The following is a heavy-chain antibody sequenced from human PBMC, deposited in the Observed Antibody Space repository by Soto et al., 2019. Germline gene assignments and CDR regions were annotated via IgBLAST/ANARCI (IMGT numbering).Heavy chain of an antibody. CDR3: ARGDYYDSSGYFDY. V-gene: IGHV4-59*01. D-gene: IGHD3-22*01. CDR1: GGSISSYY. CDR2: IYYSGST. Sequence: SETLSLTCTVSGGSISSYYWSWIRQPPGKGLEWIGYIYYSGSTNYNPSLKSRVTISVDTSKNQFSLKLSSVTAADTAVYYCARGDYYDSSGYFDYWGQGTLVTVSS. J-gene: IGHJ4*02.